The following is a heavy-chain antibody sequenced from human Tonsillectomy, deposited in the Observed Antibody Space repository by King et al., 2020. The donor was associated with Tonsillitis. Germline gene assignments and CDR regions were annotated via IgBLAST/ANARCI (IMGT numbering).Heavy chain of an antibody. CDR3: ARVRRSVGVVVDY. J-gene: IGHJ4*02. CDR1: GNSISSGHY. Sequence: LQLQESGPGLVKPSETLSLTCAVSGNSISSGHYWGWIRQPPGKGLEWIGAIHNSGTTYYNPSLKSRVTISVATSKNQFSLKLTSVTAADTAVYYCARVRRSVGVVVDYWGQGTLVTVSS. CDR2: IHNSGTT. D-gene: IGHD2-15*01. V-gene: IGHV4-38-2*01.